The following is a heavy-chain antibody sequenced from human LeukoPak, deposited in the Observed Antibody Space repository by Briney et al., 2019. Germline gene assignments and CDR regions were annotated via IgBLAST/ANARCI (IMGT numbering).Heavy chain of an antibody. J-gene: IGHJ4*02. D-gene: IGHD2-21*02. V-gene: IGHV1-8*02. CDR1: GGTFSSYA. CDR2: MSPNSGNT. Sequence: VSVKVSCKASGGTFSSYAINWVRQATGQGLEWMGWMSPNSGNTGYAQKFQGRVTMTRDTSISTAYMELSSLTSEDTAVYYCARTPPKGDIDYWGQGTLVTVSS. CDR3: ARTPPKGDIDY.